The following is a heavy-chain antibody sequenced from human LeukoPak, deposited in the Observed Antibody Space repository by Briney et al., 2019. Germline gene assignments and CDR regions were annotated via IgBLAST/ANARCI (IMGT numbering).Heavy chain of an antibody. CDR3: ARDMITRITMVRGVILHY. D-gene: IGHD3-10*01. CDR1: GFTFSNNA. J-gene: IGHJ4*02. CDR2: TSTSGGSA. V-gene: IGHV3-23*01. Sequence: GGSLRLSCAASGFTFSNNAMSWVRQAPGKGLEWVSATSTSGGSAYYADSVKGRFTISRDNSKNTLYLQMNSLRAEDTAVYYCARDMITRITMVRGVILHYWGQGTLVTVSS.